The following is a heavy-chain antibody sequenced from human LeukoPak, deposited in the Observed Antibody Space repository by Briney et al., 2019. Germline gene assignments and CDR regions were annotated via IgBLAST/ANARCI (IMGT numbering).Heavy chain of an antibody. V-gene: IGHV4-61*02. Sequence: PSQTLSLTCTVSGGSISSGTYYWSWLRQPAGKGLEWIGRIYSTGSTNYNPSLKSRVTISVDTSKNQFSLKLSSVTAADTAVYYCAREGRLVRAFDYWGQGTLVTVSS. CDR1: GGSISSGTYY. J-gene: IGHJ4*02. D-gene: IGHD6-19*01. CDR3: AREGRLVRAFDY. CDR2: IYSTGST.